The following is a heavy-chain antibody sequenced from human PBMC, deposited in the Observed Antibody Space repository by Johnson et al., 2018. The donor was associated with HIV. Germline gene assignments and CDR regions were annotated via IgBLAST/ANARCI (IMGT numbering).Heavy chain of an antibody. D-gene: IGHD3-10*01. CDR3: AGGYGSGSGDAFDI. CDR2: IYSGGST. V-gene: IGHV3-NL1*01. CDR1: RFTFSSYD. Sequence: QVQLVESGGGVVQPGGSLRLSCAASRFTFSSYDLHWVRQAPGKGLEWVSVIYSGGSTYYADSVKGRFTISRDNSKNTLYLQMNSLRAEDTAVYYCAGGYGSGSGDAFDIWGQGTMVTVSS. J-gene: IGHJ3*02.